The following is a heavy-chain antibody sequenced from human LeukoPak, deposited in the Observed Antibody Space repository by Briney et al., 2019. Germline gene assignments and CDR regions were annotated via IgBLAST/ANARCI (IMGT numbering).Heavy chain of an antibody. CDR3: VTAGLRYFVSSDY. CDR1: GFTFSSYA. J-gene: IGHJ4*02. Sequence: GGSLRLSCAASGFTFSSYAMSWVRQAPGKGLEWVSAISGSGGSTYYADSVKGRFTISRDNSKNTLYLQMNSLRAEDTAVYYCVTAGLRYFVSSDYWGQGTLVTVSS. V-gene: IGHV3-23*01. CDR2: ISGSGGST. D-gene: IGHD3-9*01.